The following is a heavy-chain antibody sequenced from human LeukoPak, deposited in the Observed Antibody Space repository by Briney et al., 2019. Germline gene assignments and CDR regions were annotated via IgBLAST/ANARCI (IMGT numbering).Heavy chain of an antibody. CDR2: MNPNSGNT. J-gene: IGHJ3*02. D-gene: IGHD3-22*01. CDR3: ARGGYYDRSGYFAFDI. Sequence: GASVKVSFKASGYTFTSYDINWVRQATGQGLEWVGWMNPNSGNTGYAQKFQGRVTMTRNTSISTAYMDLSSLRSEDTAVYYCARGGYYDRSGYFAFDIWGQETMVTVSS. V-gene: IGHV1-8*01. CDR1: GYTFTSYD.